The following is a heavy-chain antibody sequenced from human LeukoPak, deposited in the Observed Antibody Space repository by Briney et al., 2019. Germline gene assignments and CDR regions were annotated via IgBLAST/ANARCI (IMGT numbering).Heavy chain of an antibody. J-gene: IGHJ3*02. V-gene: IGHV4-4*07. CDR1: GGSISNYY. D-gene: IGHD6-19*01. CDR3: ARRGSSGWTAHDAFDI. CDR2: ISPSGST. Sequence: PSETLSLTCTVSGGSISNYYWSWIRQPAGKGLEWIGRISPSGSTNSNPSLKSRVTMSGDTSKNQFSLKLSFVTAADTAVYYCARRGSSGWTAHDAFDIWGQGTMVTVSS.